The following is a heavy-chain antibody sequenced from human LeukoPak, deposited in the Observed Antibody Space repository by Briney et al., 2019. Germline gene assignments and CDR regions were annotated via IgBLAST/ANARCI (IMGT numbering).Heavy chain of an antibody. CDR3: AKPSASSSSGVSYYYTDV. CDR1: GFTFDDYA. V-gene: IGHV3-43*02. J-gene: IGHJ6*03. D-gene: IGHD6-6*01. CDR2: ISADGGST. Sequence: GGSLRLSCEASGFTFDDYAMHWVRQAPGKGLEWVPLISADGGSTYYADSVKGRFTISRDNSKNSLYLQMRTLRTEDSAFYYCAKPSASSSSGVSYYYTDVWGKGTTVTVSS.